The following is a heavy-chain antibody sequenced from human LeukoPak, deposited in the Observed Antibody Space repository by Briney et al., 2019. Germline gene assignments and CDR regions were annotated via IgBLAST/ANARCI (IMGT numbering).Heavy chain of an antibody. V-gene: IGHV4-4*07. Sequence: SETLSLTCTVSGGSISSYYWSWIRQPAGKGLEWIGRIYTSGSTNYNPSLKSRVTMLVDTSKNQFSLKLSSVTAADTAVYYCARDRYCSGGSCYSVLDYWGQGTLVTVSS. D-gene: IGHD2-15*01. CDR3: ARDRYCSGGSCYSVLDY. CDR1: GGSISSYY. J-gene: IGHJ4*02. CDR2: IYTSGST.